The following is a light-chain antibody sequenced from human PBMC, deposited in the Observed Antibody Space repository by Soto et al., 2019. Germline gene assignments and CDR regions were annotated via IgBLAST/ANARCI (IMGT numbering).Light chain of an antibody. J-gene: IGLJ2*01. CDR1: SSNVGNNA. V-gene: IGLV1-36*01. CDR2: YDD. Sequence: QSVLTQPPSVSEAPRQRVTISCSGSSSNVGNNAVNWYQQLPGKAPKLLIYYDDLLPSGVSDRFSGSKSGTSASLAISGLQSEDEADYYCAVWDDSLNGVVFGGVTKLTVL. CDR3: AVWDDSLNGVV.